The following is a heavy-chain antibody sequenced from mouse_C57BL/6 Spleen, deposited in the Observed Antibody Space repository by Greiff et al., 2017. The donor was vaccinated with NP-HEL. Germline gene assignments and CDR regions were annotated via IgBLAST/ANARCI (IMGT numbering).Heavy chain of an antibody. CDR1: GYTFTSYW. V-gene: IGHV1-74*01. J-gene: IGHJ3*01. D-gene: IGHD2-3*01. Sequence: QVQLKQPGAELVKPGASVKVSCKASGYTFTSYWMHWVKQRPGQGLEWIGRIHPSDSDTNYNQKFKGKATLTVDKSSSTAYMQLSSLTSEDSAVYYCAGDGYYGGFAYWGQGTLVTVSA. CDR2: IHPSDSDT. CDR3: AGDGYYGGFAY.